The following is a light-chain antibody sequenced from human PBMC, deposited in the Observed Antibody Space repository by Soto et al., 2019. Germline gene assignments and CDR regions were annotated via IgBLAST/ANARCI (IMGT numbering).Light chain of an antibody. CDR2: AVS. CDR3: QKYGNSPLT. CDR1: QSVRSGY. V-gene: IGKV3-20*01. J-gene: IGKJ4*01. Sequence: EIVLTQSPGTLSVSPGDRATLSCRASQSVRSGYFAWYQQKPGQAPRLLIFAVSSRATGIPDRFSGTGSGTDFTLTISSLEPEDFALYYCQKYGNSPLTXGGGTKVDIK.